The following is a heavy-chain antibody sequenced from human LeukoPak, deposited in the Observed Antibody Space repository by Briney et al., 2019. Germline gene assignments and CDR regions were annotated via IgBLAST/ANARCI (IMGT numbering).Heavy chain of an antibody. J-gene: IGHJ4*02. V-gene: IGHV1-2*02. CDR3: ARECSGTYCGED. D-gene: IGHD1-26*01. CDR2: INPNSGGT. CDR1: GYTXTVYY. Sequence: GASVTVSCTASGYTXTVYYMHWVRQAPGQGLEWMGCINPNSGGTKYAQNFEGRVTMTRDTSITTAYMELSSLRSDDTAIYYCARECSGTYCGEDWGQGTLVTVSS.